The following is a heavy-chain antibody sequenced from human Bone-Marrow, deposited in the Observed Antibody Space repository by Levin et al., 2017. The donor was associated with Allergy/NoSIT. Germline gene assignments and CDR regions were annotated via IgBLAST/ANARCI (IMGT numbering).Heavy chain of an antibody. CDR1: RYTTTYS. CDR3: ARDRRVDSAMTLHY. D-gene: IGHD5-18*01. Sequence: GESLKISCKASRYTTTYSMHWVRQAPGQGLEWMGLINPNGGTTTYAQKFQDRVTMTRETSTNTFYMELSSLRSEDTAIYYCARDRRVDSAMTLHYWGQGTLVTVSS. CDR2: INPNGGTT. J-gene: IGHJ4*02. V-gene: IGHV1-46*01.